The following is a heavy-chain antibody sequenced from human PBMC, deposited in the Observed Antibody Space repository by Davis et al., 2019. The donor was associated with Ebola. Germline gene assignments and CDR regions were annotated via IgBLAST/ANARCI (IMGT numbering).Heavy chain of an antibody. D-gene: IGHD3-22*01. CDR2: IYYSGST. V-gene: IGHV4-39*01. CDR1: GGSISSSSYY. J-gene: IGHJ4*02. CDR3: ARTTTYYYDSSGYYYSKYYFDY. Sequence: MPSETLSLTCTVSGGSISSSSYYWGWIRQPPGKGLEWIGSIYYSGSTYYNPSLKSRVTISVDTSKNQFSLKLSSVTAADTAVYYCARTTTYYYDSSGYYYSKYYFDYWGQGTLVTVSS.